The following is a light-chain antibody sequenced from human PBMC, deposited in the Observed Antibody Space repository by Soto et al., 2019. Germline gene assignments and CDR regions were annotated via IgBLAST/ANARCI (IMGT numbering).Light chain of an antibody. Sequence: DIQMTQSPSSLSASVGDRVTITCRASQSISSYLNWYQQKPGKAPKLLIYAASSLQSGVPSRFSGSGSGTDFTLTFSSLQPEDCATYYCQQSYSTSITFGQGTRLESK. CDR3: QQSYSTSIT. V-gene: IGKV1-39*01. CDR1: QSISSY. J-gene: IGKJ5*01. CDR2: AAS.